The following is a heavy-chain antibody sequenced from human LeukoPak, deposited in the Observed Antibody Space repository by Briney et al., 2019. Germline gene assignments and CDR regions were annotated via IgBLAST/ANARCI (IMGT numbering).Heavy chain of an antibody. CDR2: IYYSGST. V-gene: IGHV4-39*07. Sequence: SETLSLTCTVSGGSISSSSYYWGWIRQPPGKGLEWIGSIYYSGSTYYNPSLKSRVTISVDTSKNQFSLKLSSVTAADTGVYYCARDPSAGGVDYWGQGTLVTVSS. CDR3: ARDPSAGGVDY. CDR1: GGSISSSSYY. J-gene: IGHJ4*02. D-gene: IGHD6-25*01.